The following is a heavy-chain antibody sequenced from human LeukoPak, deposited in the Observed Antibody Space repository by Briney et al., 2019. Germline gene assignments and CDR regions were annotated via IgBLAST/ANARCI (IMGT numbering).Heavy chain of an antibody. CDR3: ARNFGSGVYSTFDI. CDR1: GGSIRTYY. D-gene: IGHD3-10*01. CDR2: IYDSGST. V-gene: IGHV4-59*01. Sequence: SESLSLTCTVSGGSIRTYYWRWIRQPPGKGLEWIVYIYDSGSTKCNTSLMSRVTRSVNTSKNRISLTLNSVTAADTAVYYWARNFGSGVYSTFDIWGQGTMVTVSS. J-gene: IGHJ3*02.